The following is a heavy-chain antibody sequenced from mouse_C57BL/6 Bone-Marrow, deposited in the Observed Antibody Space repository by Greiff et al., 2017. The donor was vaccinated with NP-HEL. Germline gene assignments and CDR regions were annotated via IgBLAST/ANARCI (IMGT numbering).Heavy chain of an antibody. CDR3: ARRIWPHFDY. CDR1: GYTFTSYT. D-gene: IGHD1-1*02. Sequence: QVHVKQSGAELARPGASVKMSCKASGYTFTSYTMHWVKQRPGQGLEWIGYINPSSGYTKYNQKFKDKATLTADKSSSTAYMQLSSLTSEDSAVYYCARRIWPHFDYWGQGTTLTVSS. J-gene: IGHJ2*01. V-gene: IGHV1-4*01. CDR2: INPSSGYT.